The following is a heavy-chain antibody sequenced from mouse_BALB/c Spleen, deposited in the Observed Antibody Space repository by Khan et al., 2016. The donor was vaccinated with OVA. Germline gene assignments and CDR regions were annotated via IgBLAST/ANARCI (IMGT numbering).Heavy chain of an antibody. Sequence: VQLQQSGPGLVKPSQSLSLTCTVTGYSITSGYGWNWIRQFPGNKLEWMGYISYSGSTNYNPSLKSRISITRDTSKNQFFLQLNSVTTKYTATYSCARTARIKYWGQGTTLTVSS. V-gene: IGHV3-2*02. J-gene: IGHJ2*01. CDR2: ISYSGST. CDR1: GYSITSGYG. CDR3: ARTARIKY. D-gene: IGHD1-2*01.